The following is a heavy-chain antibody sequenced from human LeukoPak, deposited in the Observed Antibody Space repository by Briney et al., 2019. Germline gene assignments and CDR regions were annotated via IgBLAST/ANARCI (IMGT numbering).Heavy chain of an antibody. CDR3: ARENPMATTYFDY. CDR1: GFTVSSNY. CDR2: IYSGGST. J-gene: IGHJ4*02. Sequence: PGGSLRLSCAASGFTVSSNYMSWVRQAPGKGLEWVSVIYSGGSTYYADSVKGRFTISRDNSKNTLYLQMNSLRAEDTAVYYCARENPMATTYFDYWGQGTLVTVSS. D-gene: IGHD5-24*01. V-gene: IGHV3-53*01.